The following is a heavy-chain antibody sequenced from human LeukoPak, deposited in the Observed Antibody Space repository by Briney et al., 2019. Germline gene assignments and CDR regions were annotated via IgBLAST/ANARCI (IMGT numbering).Heavy chain of an antibody. Sequence: SETLSLTCTVSGGSVSRGSYYWSWIRQPTGKGLEGIGYIYYSGNTNYNTSLKSRVTISVDTSKNQFSLKLSSVTAADTAVYYCARVRVVQQQLVPYYFDYWGQGTLVTVSS. V-gene: IGHV4-61*01. CDR2: IYYSGNT. CDR3: ARVRVVQQQLVPYYFDY. CDR1: GGSVSRGSYY. D-gene: IGHD6-13*01. J-gene: IGHJ4*02.